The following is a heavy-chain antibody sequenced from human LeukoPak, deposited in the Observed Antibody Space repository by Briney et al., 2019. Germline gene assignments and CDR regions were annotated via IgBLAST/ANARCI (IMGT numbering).Heavy chain of an antibody. CDR1: GGTFSSYA. CDR2: IIPIFGTA. CDR3: ARQVIVGATPKYFDY. V-gene: IGHV1-69*05. D-gene: IGHD1-26*01. Sequence: SVKVSCKASGGTFSSYAISWVRQAPGQGLEWMGGIIPIFGTANYAQKFQGRVTITTDESTSTAYMELSSLRSEDTAVYYCARQVIVGATPKYFDYWGQGTLVTVSS. J-gene: IGHJ4*02.